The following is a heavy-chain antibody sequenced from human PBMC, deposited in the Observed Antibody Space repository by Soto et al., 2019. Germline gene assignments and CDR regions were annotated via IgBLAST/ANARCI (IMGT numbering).Heavy chain of an antibody. J-gene: IGHJ4*02. CDR3: ASQGLTTIFGVATEVWYDY. Sequence: PSETLSLTCAVYGGSFSGYYWSWIRQPPGKGLEWIGEINHSGSTNYNPSLKSRVTISVDTSKNQFSLKLSSVTAADTAVYYCASQGLTTIFGVATEVWYDYWGQGTLVTVSS. V-gene: IGHV4-34*01. CDR1: GGSFSGYY. CDR2: INHSGST. D-gene: IGHD3-3*01.